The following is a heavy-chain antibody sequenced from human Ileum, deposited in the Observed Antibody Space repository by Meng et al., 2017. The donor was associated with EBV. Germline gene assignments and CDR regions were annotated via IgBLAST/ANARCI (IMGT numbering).Heavy chain of an antibody. CDR2: MNPNRGTT. CDR3: ATGVADFEY. J-gene: IGHJ4*02. Sequence: QGQLVQSGADGKKPGDSVKVSCKASGYTFTSYDINWVRQGTGQGLEWMGWMNPNRGTTGYAQKFQGRVTMTRNISKSTAYMDLSSLRSEDTAVYYCATGVADFEYWGQGTLVTVSS. D-gene: IGHD6-19*01. V-gene: IGHV1-8*01. CDR1: GYTFTSYD.